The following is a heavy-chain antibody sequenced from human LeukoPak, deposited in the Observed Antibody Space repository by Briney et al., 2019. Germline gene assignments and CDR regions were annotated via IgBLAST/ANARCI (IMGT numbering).Heavy chain of an antibody. J-gene: IGHJ6*03. D-gene: IGHD3-10*01. CDR2: IYYSGST. CDR3: ARDRVVRGVIHYYYMDV. V-gene: IGHV4-59*11. Sequence: SATLSLTCTVSGASISSPCWSWIRQHPGKGLEWIGYIYYSGSTNYNPSLKSRVPISVETSKKHFSLKLSSVTAATRAFIYGARDRVVRGVIHYYYMDVWCKGTTVTVSS. CDR1: GASISSPC.